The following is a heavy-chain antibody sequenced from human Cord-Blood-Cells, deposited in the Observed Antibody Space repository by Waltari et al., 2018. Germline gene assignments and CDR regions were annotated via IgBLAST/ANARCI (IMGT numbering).Heavy chain of an antibody. CDR3: AREGGDHYFDY. D-gene: IGHD2-21*01. V-gene: IGHV1-46*01. Sequence: KPGASVKVSCKASGYTFTSYYMHWVRQAPGQGLEWMGIINPSGGSTSYAQKFQGRVTMTRDTSTSTVYMELSSLRSEDTAVYYRAREGGDHYFDYWGQGTLVTVSS. J-gene: IGHJ4*02. CDR2: INPSGGST. CDR1: GYTFTSYY.